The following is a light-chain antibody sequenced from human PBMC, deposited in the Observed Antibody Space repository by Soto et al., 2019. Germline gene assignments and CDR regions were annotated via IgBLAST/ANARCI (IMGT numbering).Light chain of an antibody. J-gene: IGKJ4*01. CDR3: QQYISHPLT. Sequence: DIQMTQSPSSLSASVGDRVTITCRASQGINNYLAWFQQKPGKDPKSLIYAASSLQSGVPSKFSGSGSGTDFTLTISSLQPEDFATYYCQQYISHPLTFGGGTKVEIK. V-gene: IGKV1-16*02. CDR1: QGINNY. CDR2: AAS.